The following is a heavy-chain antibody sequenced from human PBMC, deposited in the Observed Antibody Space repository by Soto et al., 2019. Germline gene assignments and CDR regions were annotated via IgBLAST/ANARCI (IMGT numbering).Heavy chain of an antibody. CDR2: ISGSGGST. D-gene: IGHD1-26*01. CDR1: GVTFSSYA. J-gene: IGHJ3*02. CDR3: ARDPGGWSCLVDAFDI. V-gene: IGHV3-23*01. Sequence: TGGPLRHSCAASGVTFSSYAMTWVRQAPGKGLEWVSAISGSGGSTYYADSVKGRFTISRDNSKNTLYLQMNSLRAEDTAVYYCARDPGGWSCLVDAFDIWGQGTMFPVSS.